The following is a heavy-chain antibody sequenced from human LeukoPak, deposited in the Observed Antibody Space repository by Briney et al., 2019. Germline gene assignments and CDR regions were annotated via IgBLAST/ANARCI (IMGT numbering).Heavy chain of an antibody. CDR3: AKLAGHCGRCRCWYFDH. CDR1: GFTFSSYA. J-gene: IGHJ4*02. CDR2: IADIGGDT. D-gene: IGHD2-2*01. V-gene: IGHV3-23*01. Sequence: PGGSLRLSCAASGFTFSSYAMSWVRQAPGKGLECVSVIADIGGDTYYADSVKGRFTISRDNSRNTLHLQMNSLRVEDTAVYYCAKLAGHCGRCRCWYFDHWGQGALVTVSS.